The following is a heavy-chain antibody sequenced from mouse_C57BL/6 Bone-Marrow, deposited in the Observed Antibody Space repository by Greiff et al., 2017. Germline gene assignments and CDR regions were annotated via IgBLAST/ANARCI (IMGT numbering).Heavy chain of an antibody. D-gene: IGHD2-3*01. CDR1: GFTFSSYA. CDR2: ISAGGSYT. CDR3: ARGDGYYRMDY. V-gene: IGHV5-4*03. Sequence: EVNVVESGGGLVKPGGSLKLSCAASGFTFSSYAMSWVRQTPEKRLEWVATISAGGSYTYYPDNVKGRFTISRDNAKNNLYLQMSHRKSEDTAVYYCARGDGYYRMDYWGQGTSVTVSS. J-gene: IGHJ4*01.